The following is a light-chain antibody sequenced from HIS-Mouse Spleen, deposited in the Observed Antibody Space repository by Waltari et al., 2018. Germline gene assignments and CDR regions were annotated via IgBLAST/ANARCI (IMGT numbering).Light chain of an antibody. J-gene: IGLJ2*01. V-gene: IGLV3-21*03. CDR1: NIGSKS. Sequence: SYVLTQPPSVSVAPGKTARITCGGNNIGSKSVHWYQQKPGRAPVLVVYDDSDRPSGIPWRFSGSNSGNTATLTISRVEAGDEADYYCQVWDSSSDHVVFGGGTKLTVL. CDR2: DDS. CDR3: QVWDSSSDHVV.